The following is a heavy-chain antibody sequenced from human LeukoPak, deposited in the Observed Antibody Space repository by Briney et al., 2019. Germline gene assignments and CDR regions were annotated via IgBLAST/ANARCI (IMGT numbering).Heavy chain of an antibody. J-gene: IGHJ3*02. CDR3: ATDHRGPVDGSGWGDAFDM. D-gene: IGHD6-19*01. Sequence: PGRSLRLSCAASGFTFSNYGMHWVRQAPGKGLEWAAAIWYDGSYKFYADSVKGRFTISRDNSKNTLSLEMNSLRAEDTAVYYCATDHRGPVDGSGWGDAFDMWGQRTMVTVSS. CDR2: IWYDGSYK. V-gene: IGHV3-33*01. CDR1: GFTFSNYG.